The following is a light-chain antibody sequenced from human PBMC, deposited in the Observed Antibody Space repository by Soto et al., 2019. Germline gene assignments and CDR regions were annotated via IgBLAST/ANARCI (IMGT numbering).Light chain of an antibody. Sequence: QLVLTQPPSVSEAPRQRVTISCSGSSSNIGNNAVNWYQQLPGKAPKLLVYYDDLLPSGVSDRFSGSKSGTSASLAISGLQSEDEADYYCAAWDDSLNVLLFGGGTKLTVL. CDR3: AAWDDSLNVLL. J-gene: IGLJ2*01. CDR1: SSNIGNNA. V-gene: IGLV1-36*01. CDR2: YDD.